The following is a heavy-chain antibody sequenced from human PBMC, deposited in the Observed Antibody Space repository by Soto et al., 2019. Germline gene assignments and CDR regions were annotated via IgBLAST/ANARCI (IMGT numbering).Heavy chain of an antibody. V-gene: IGHV3-33*01. CDR2: IWNDGSDK. CDR1: GFTFSLYG. CDR3: ARVGHNGYDLDFDY. D-gene: IGHD5-12*01. J-gene: IGHJ4*02. Sequence: QVQLFQSGGGVVQPGGSLRLSCAASGFTFSLYGMHWVRQAPGKGLEWVAVIWNDGSDKNYADSVKGRFTLSGDSSKNTLYLEMNSLRVEDTAVYYCARVGHNGYDLDFDYWGQGTLVTVAS.